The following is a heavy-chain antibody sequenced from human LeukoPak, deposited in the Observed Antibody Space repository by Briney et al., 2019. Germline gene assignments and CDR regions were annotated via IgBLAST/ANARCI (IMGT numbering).Heavy chain of an antibody. J-gene: IGHJ4*02. D-gene: IGHD2-2*01. Sequence: SETLSLTCTVSGGSISSYYWSWIRQPPGKGLEWIGEINHSGSTNYNPSLKSRVTISVDTSKNQFSLKLSSVTAADTAVYYCARANIVVVPGKAFDYWGQGTLVTVSS. CDR2: INHSGST. CDR3: ARANIVVVPGKAFDY. CDR1: GGSISSYY. V-gene: IGHV4-34*01.